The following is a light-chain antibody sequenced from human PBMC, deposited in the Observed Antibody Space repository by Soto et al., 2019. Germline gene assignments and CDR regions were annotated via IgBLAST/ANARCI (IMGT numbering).Light chain of an antibody. J-gene: IGKJ4*01. V-gene: IGKV3-15*01. Sequence: EIVMTQSPATLSVSPGERATLSCRASQSVSSNLAGYQQKPGQPPRLLIYGASTRATGIPARCSGSGSGTEFTLTISSLQSEDFAVYYCHQYNSWSPLTFGGGTKVEIK. CDR1: QSVSSN. CDR3: HQYNSWSPLT. CDR2: GAS.